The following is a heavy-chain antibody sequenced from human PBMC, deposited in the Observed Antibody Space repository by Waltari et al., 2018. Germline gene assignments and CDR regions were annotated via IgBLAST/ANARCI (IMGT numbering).Heavy chain of an antibody. J-gene: IGHJ4*02. D-gene: IGHD2-2*02. Sequence: QVNLVESGGGVVQPGGSLRLSSAPPGFTFSHFGMHWVRQAPGKGLEWVALIWFDGSDKFYADSVRGRFTISRDNSARTLYLDMDSLRLDDTAMYYCAKDAFGNTYLDFWGQGTLVTVSS. CDR1: GFTFSHFG. V-gene: IGHV3-30*02. CDR3: AKDAFGNTYLDF. CDR2: IWFDGSDK.